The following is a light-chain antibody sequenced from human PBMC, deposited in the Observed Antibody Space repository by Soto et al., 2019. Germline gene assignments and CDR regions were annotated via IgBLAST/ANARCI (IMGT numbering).Light chain of an antibody. V-gene: IGKV1-5*03. CDR1: QSISSW. Sequence: DIQMTQSPSTLSASVGDRVTITCRASQSISSWLAWYQQKPGKAPKLLIYQASSLESGVPSRFGGSGSGTEFTLTISSLQPDDFATYYCQQYNSSPLTFGGGTKVEIK. CDR2: QAS. J-gene: IGKJ4*01. CDR3: QQYNSSPLT.